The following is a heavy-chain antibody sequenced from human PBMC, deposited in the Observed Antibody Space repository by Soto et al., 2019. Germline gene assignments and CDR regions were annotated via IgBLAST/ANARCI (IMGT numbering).Heavy chain of an antibody. Sequence: QVQLVESGGGVVQPGRSLRLSCAASRFTFSSYGMHWVRQAPGKGLEWVAVISYDGSNKYYADSVKGRFTISRDNSKNTLSLQMNSLRAEDTAVYSCAKDSSGYYSAEYFQHWGQGTLVTVSS. J-gene: IGHJ1*01. CDR3: AKDSSGYYSAEYFQH. CDR1: RFTFSSYG. D-gene: IGHD3-22*01. V-gene: IGHV3-30*18. CDR2: ISYDGSNK.